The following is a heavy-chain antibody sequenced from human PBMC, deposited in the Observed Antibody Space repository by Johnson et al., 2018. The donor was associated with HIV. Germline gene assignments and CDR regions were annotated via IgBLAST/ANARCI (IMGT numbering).Heavy chain of an antibody. CDR3: ARDPSRSPGAFDI. J-gene: IGHJ3*02. CDR2: IYSGGTT. V-gene: IGHV3-53*01. CDR1: GFTVSSNY. Sequence: VLLVESGGGLIQPGGSLRLSCAVSGFTVSSNYMSWVRQAPGKGLEWVSVIYSGGTTNYADSVKGRFTISRDNSKNTLYLQMNNLRAEDTAVYYCARDPSRSPGAFDIWGQGTMVTVSS.